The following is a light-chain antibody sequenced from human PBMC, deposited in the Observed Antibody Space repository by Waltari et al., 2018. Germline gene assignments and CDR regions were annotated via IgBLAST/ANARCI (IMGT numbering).Light chain of an antibody. V-gene: IGLV1-44*01. CDR2: ANY. J-gene: IGLJ3*02. Sequence: QSVLTQPPSASGTPGQRVTISRSGSSSNTGTNTVTWYQLLPGTAPKTVIFANYHRPSVVPDRFSASKSGTSASLVISGLQSEDEADYFCATWDDSLSGRVFGGGTKVTVL. CDR3: ATWDDSLSGRV. CDR1: SSNTGTNT.